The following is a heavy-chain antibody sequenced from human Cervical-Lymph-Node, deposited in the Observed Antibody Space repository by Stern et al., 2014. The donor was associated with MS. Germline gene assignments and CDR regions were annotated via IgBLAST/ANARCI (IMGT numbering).Heavy chain of an antibody. V-gene: IGHV1-69*01. D-gene: IGHD3-10*01. J-gene: IGHJ1*01. CDR3: AATVR. CDR2: VILKIGTT. Sequence: VQLVESGAEVKKPGSSVKVSCKASGGTFSSDVINWVRQAPGQGLDWMGGVILKIGTTTHAQKLQGRVKITADESMSPAYMALNSLTSEDTTVYYCAATVRWGQGTLITVSS. CDR1: GGTFSSDV.